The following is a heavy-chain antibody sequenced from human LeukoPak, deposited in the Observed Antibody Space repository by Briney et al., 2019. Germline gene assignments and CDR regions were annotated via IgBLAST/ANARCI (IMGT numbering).Heavy chain of an antibody. Sequence: PSETLPLTCAVSGGSISSSNWWSWVRQPPGKGLEWIGEIYHSGSTNYNPSLKSRVTISVDKSKNQFSLKLSSVTAADTAVYYCARDVGGWHYFDYWGQGTLVTVSS. V-gene: IGHV4-4*02. D-gene: IGHD6-19*01. J-gene: IGHJ4*02. CDR3: ARDVGGWHYFDY. CDR1: GGSISSSNW. CDR2: IYHSGST.